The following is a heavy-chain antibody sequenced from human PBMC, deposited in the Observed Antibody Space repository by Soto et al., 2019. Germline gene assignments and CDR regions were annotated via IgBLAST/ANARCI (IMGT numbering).Heavy chain of an antibody. J-gene: IGHJ6*02. Sequence: QVQLQESGPGLVKPSETLSLTCTVSGGSISSYYWSWIRQPPGKGLEWIGYIYYSGSTNYNPSLKSRVTISVDTSKNQFSLKLSSVTAADTAVYYCASGSGTSEYYYYGMDVCGQGTTVTVSS. D-gene: IGHD1-26*01. CDR1: GGSISSYY. CDR2: IYYSGST. CDR3: ASGSGTSEYYYYGMDV. V-gene: IGHV4-59*01.